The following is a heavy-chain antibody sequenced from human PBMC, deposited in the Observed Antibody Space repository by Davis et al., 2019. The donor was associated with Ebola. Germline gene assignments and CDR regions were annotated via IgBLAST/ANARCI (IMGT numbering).Heavy chain of an antibody. Sequence: PGGSLRLSCAASGFTLSIYTMHWVRQAPGKGLEWVAAISSDGRNKHYADSVRGRVVISRDTSKDTLYLPMSGRRAEDTAVYYCARLQVPGRPFYYYGMDVWGQGTLVTVSS. J-gene: IGHJ6*02. D-gene: IGHD6-6*01. CDR2: ISSDGRNK. CDR1: GFTLSIYT. V-gene: IGHV3-30*09. CDR3: ARLQVPGRPFYYYGMDV.